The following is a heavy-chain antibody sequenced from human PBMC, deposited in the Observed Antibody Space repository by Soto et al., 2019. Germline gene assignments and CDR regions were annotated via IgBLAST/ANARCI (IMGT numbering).Heavy chain of an antibody. J-gene: IGHJ5*02. CDR1: GFTFLSLT. CDR2: ISSNSAYI. D-gene: IGHD6-13*01. V-gene: IGHV3-21*01. Sequence: WGSLRLSCAASGFTFLSLTMSLLGHSPLKGLEWVSTISSNSAYIYYTDALRGRFTISRDNAKNSLNLQMNSLRAEDTAVYYCTRDASRDSSARGWFDPWGPGTLVTVPQ. CDR3: TRDASRDSSARGWFDP.